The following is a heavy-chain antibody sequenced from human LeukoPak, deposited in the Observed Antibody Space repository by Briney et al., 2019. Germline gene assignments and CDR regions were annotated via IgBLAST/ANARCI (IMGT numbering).Heavy chain of an antibody. CDR1: GFTFSSYA. V-gene: IGHV3-23*01. D-gene: IGHD3-22*01. J-gene: IGHJ6*02. CDR2: ISGSGFST. Sequence: GGSLRLSCAASGFTFSSYAMSWVRQAPGKGLEWVSGISGSGFSTYYADSVKGRFPISRDNSKNTLYLQMKSLRAEDTAVYYCAKEGYYDSSGAPRRLFYYGMDVWGQGTTVTVSS. CDR3: AKEGYYDSSGAPRRLFYYGMDV.